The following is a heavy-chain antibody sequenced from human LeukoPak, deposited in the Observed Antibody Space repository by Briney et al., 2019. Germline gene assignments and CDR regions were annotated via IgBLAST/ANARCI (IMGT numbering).Heavy chain of an antibody. CDR2: IRYDGSNK. Sequence: PGRSLRLSCAASGFTFSSYGMHWVRQAPGKGLEWVAVIRYDGSNKYYADSVKGRFTISRDNSKNTLYLQMNSLRAEDTAVYYCARVEGYDSSGYYYGFDYWGQGTLVTVSS. V-gene: IGHV3-33*01. CDR1: GFTFSSYG. J-gene: IGHJ4*02. CDR3: ARVEGYDSSGYYYGFDY. D-gene: IGHD3-22*01.